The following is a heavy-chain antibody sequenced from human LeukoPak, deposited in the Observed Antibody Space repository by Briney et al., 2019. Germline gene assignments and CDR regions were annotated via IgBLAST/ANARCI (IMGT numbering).Heavy chain of an antibody. CDR1: GFTFSNAW. CDR2: IKSKTDGGTT. CDR3: AAYCSSTSCYTGKPYRGAFDI. D-gene: IGHD2-2*02. Sequence: PGGSLRLSCAASGFTFSNAWMSWVRQAPGKGLEWVGRIKSKTDGGTTDYAAPVKGRFTISRDDSKNTLYLQMNSLKTEDKAVYYCAAYCSSTSCYTGKPYRGAFDIWGQGTMVTVSS. J-gene: IGHJ3*02. V-gene: IGHV3-15*01.